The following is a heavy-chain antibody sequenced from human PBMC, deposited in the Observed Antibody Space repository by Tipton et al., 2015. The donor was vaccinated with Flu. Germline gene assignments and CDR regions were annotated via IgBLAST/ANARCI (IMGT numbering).Heavy chain of an antibody. CDR1: GGSFSGYY. V-gene: IGHV4-34*01. J-gene: IGHJ4*02. D-gene: IGHD3-22*01. CDR3: ARVSPRRVTAIVVVMLPEGYFDY. CDR2: INHSGST. Sequence: TLSLTCSVYGGSFSGYYWTWIRQPPGKGLEWIGEINHSGSTHYSSSLKSRVTMSVDSSKNQFSLQLSSVTAADTAVYYCARVSPRRVTAIVVVMLPEGYFDYWGQGTLVIVSP.